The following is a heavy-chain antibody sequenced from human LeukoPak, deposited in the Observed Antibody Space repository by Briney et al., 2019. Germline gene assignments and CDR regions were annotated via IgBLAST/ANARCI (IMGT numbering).Heavy chain of an antibody. D-gene: IGHD1-26*01. Sequence: SGGSLRLSCSASGFTFSSYAMNWVRQAPGKGLEWVSGISGSGTSTDYADSVKGRFTISRDNSKNTLYLQMKSLRAEDTAVYYCAKAIVGPTFDYWGQGTLVTASS. J-gene: IGHJ4*02. CDR1: GFTFSSYA. CDR3: AKAIVGPTFDY. CDR2: ISGSGTST. V-gene: IGHV3-23*01.